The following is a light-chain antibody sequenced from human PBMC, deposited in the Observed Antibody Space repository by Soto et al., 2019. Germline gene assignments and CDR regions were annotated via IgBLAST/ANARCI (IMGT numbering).Light chain of an antibody. Sequence: EIVLTQSPGTLSLSPGERATLSCWASESVTKNFLAWYQQKPGQSPRLLMYGAAYRPTGIPDRFSGSGYGADFTLTISRLEPEDFAVYYCQQYGNSPVTFGQGTTVDVK. CDR2: GAA. V-gene: IGKV3-20*01. J-gene: IGKJ3*01. CDR1: ESVTKNF. CDR3: QQYGNSPVT.